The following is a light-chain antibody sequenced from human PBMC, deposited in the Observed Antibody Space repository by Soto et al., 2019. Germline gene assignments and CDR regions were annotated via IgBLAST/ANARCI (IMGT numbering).Light chain of an antibody. Sequence: EIVLTQSPATLSLSPGERATLSCRASQSVSSYLAWYQQKPGQAPRLLIYDASNRATGIPARFSGSGSGTDFNLTISSLEPEDFAFYYCQQRSNWPTITFGQGTRLEIK. CDR2: DAS. J-gene: IGKJ5*01. CDR1: QSVSSY. CDR3: QQRSNWPTIT. V-gene: IGKV3-11*01.